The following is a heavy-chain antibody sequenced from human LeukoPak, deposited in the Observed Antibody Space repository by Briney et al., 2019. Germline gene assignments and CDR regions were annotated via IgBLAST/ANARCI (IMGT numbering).Heavy chain of an antibody. CDR1: GGSISSSGYY. CDR2: VYDSGST. D-gene: IGHD6-13*01. J-gene: IGHJ4*02. V-gene: IGHV4-39*01. Sequence: SETLSHTCTVSGGSISSSGYYWGWIRQPPGKGLEWIGSVYDSGSTYYNPSLKSRVTIHVDTSKNQFSLRLSSVTAADTAEYYCARHGGAAAGLDYCGQGILVTVSP. CDR3: ARHGGAAAGLDY.